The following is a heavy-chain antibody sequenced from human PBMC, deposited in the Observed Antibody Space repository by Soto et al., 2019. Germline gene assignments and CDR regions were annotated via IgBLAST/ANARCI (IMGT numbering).Heavy chain of an antibody. V-gene: IGHV4-61*08. CDR1: GGSISSGGYY. J-gene: IGHJ5*02. Sequence: SETLSLTCTVSGGSISSGGYYWSWIRQHPGKGLEWIGYIYYSGSTNYNPSLKSRVTISVDTSKNQFSLKLSSVTAADTAVYYCARDIFRAVAGTRWLDPWGQGTLVTVSS. CDR2: IYYSGST. D-gene: IGHD6-19*01. CDR3: ARDIFRAVAGTRWLDP.